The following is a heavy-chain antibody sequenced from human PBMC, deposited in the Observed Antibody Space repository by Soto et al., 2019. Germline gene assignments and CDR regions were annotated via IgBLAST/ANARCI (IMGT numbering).Heavy chain of an antibody. D-gene: IGHD3-10*01. CDR1: GYTFTSYD. CDR3: ARGRGLLLLWLDRYYYMDV. Sequence: ASVKVSCKASGYTFTSYDINWVRQATGQGLEWMGWMNPNSGNTGYAQKFQGRVTMTRNTSISTAYMELSSLRSEDTAVYYCARGRGLLLLWLDRYYYMDVWGKGTTVTVSS. V-gene: IGHV1-8*01. J-gene: IGHJ6*03. CDR2: MNPNSGNT.